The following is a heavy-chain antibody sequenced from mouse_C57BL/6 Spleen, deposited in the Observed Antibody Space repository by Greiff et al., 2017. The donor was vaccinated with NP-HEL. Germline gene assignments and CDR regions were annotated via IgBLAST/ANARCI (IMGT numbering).Heavy chain of an antibody. J-gene: IGHJ1*03. D-gene: IGHD1-1*01. Sequence: QVQLQQPGAELVKPGASVKMSCKASGYTFTSYWITWVKQRPGQGLAWIGDIYPGSGSTNYNEKFKSKATLTVDTSSSTAYMQLSSLTSEDSAVYYCALDYGSSHWYFDVWGTGTTVTVSS. CDR2: IYPGSGST. V-gene: IGHV1-55*01. CDR3: ALDYGSSHWYFDV. CDR1: GYTFTSYW.